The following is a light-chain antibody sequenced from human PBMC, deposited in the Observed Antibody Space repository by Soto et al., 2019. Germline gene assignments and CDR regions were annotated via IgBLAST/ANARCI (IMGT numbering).Light chain of an antibody. Sequence: QSVLTQPPSASGTPGQRVTISCSGGSSNIGRNNVNWYQQLPGTAPKLLIFNDHLRPSGVPDRFSGSKSGTSASLAISGLQSEDGGDYFCASWDDSLNGYVFGAGTKVTVL. J-gene: IGLJ1*01. V-gene: IGLV1-44*01. CDR3: ASWDDSLNGYV. CDR2: NDH. CDR1: SSNIGRNN.